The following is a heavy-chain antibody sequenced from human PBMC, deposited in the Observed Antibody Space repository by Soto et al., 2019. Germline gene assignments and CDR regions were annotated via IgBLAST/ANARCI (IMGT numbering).Heavy chain of an antibody. CDR3: ARDSGTRYCSSTSCYYYYYSGMDV. Sequence: PSETLSLTCTVSGGSISSYYWSWIRQPPGKGLEWIGYIYYSGSTNYNPSLKSRVTISVDTSKNQFSLKLRSVTAADTAVYYCARDSGTRYCSSTSCYYYYYSGMDVWGQGTTVTVSS. D-gene: IGHD2-2*01. CDR2: IYYSGST. CDR1: GGSISSYY. V-gene: IGHV4-59*01. J-gene: IGHJ6*02.